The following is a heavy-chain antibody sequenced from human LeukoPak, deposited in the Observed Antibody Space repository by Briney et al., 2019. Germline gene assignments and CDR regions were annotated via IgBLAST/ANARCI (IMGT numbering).Heavy chain of an antibody. V-gene: IGHV4-59*11. Sequence: SETLSLTCGVSGASLISRFGSWIRQTPGMGLEWIGYISDRGSTGYNPCLKSRFTISVHAPKNEVSLNVRSVSAADTAVYYCAKGVSGTYFAFDVWGQGRTV. CDR2: ISDRGST. D-gene: IGHD1-26*01. CDR3: AKGVSGTYFAFDV. J-gene: IGHJ3*01. CDR1: GASLISRF.